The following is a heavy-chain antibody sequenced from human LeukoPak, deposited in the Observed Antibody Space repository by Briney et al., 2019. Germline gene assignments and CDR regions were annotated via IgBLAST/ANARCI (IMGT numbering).Heavy chain of an antibody. Sequence: PSETLFLTCTVSGGSISSGGYYWSWIRQPAGKGLEWIGRIYTSGNTNYNPSLKSRATISVDTSKNQFSLNLSSVTAADTAVYYCARAPRNDLRIDYWGQGTLVTVSS. CDR3: ARAPRNDLRIDY. J-gene: IGHJ4*02. CDR1: GGSISSGGYY. CDR2: IYTSGNT. V-gene: IGHV4-61*02.